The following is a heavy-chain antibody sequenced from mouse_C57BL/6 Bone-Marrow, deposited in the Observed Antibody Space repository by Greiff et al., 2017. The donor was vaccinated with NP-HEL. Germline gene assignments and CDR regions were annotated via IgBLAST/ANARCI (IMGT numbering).Heavy chain of an antibody. J-gene: IGHJ4*01. CDR2: INYDGSST. V-gene: IGHV5-16*01. Sequence: EVQLVESEGGLVQPGSSMKLSCTASGFTFSDYYMAWVRQVPEKGLEWVAYINYDGSSTYYLDSLKSRFIISRDNAKNILYLQMSSLKSEDTATYYWARLPLYYGYDYYAMDYWGQGTSVTVSS. D-gene: IGHD2-2*01. CDR1: GFTFSDYY. CDR3: ARLPLYYGYDYYAMDY.